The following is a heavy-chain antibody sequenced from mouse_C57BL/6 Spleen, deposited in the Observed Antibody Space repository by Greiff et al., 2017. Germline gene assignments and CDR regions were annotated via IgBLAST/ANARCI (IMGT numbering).Heavy chain of an antibody. CDR3: AITTVVAHWYFDV. D-gene: IGHD1-1*01. CDR2: ISYDGSH. CDR1: GYSITSGYF. J-gene: IGHJ1*03. V-gene: IGHV3-6*01. Sequence: EVQLQQSGPGLVKPSQSLSLTCSVTGYSITSGYFWNWIRQFPGNQLEWMGYISYDGSHKSNSSLKNRISITRDTSKNQFFLKLNSVTTEDTATYYCAITTVVAHWYFDVWGTGTTVTVSS.